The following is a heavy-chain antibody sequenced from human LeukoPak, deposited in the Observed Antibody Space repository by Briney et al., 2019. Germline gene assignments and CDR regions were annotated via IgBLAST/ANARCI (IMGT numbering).Heavy chain of an antibody. J-gene: IGHJ4*02. CDR2: IYTSGST. CDR1: GGSISSGSYY. V-gene: IGHV4-61*02. D-gene: IGHD3-10*01. CDR3: ARSYYYGSGRETSFDY. Sequence: SETLSLTCTVSGGSISSGSYYWRWIRQPAGKGLEWIGRIYTSGSTNYNPSLKSRVTISVDTSKNRFSLKLSSVTAADTAVYYCARSYYYGSGRETSFDYWGQGTLVTVSS.